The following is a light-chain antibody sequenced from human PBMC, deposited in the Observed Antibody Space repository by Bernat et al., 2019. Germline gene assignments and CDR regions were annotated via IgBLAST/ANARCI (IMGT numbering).Light chain of an antibody. CDR3: QQYGSSPFT. V-gene: IGKV3-20*01. Sequence: EIVLTQSPGTLSLSPGERATLSCRASQSVTSNYLAWYQQRPGQAPRLLIYGASSRATGIPDKFSGSGSGTDFTLTISRLEPVDFAVYYCQQYGSSPFTFGQGTRVESK. CDR1: QSVTSNY. J-gene: IGKJ5*01. CDR2: GAS.